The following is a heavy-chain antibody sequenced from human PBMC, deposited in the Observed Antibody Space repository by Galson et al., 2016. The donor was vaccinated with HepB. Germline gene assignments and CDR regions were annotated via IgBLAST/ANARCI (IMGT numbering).Heavy chain of an antibody. CDR3: AGRGGMTIFGGQIRRFDY. V-gene: IGHV4-34*01. J-gene: IGHJ4*02. CDR1: GGSFSGYC. CDR2: INDKGRT. Sequence: SETLSLTCAVSGGSFSGYCWSWIRQSPGKGLEWIGEINDKGRTNYNPSLKTRVTMSVDPSKNQFSLRMSSVSAADTAVYYCAGRGGMTIFGGQIRRFDYWGQGTLVIVSS. D-gene: IGHD3-3*01.